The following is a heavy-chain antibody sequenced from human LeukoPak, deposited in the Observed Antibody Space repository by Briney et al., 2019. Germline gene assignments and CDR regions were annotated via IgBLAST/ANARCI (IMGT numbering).Heavy chain of an antibody. J-gene: IGHJ4*02. CDR2: INHSGRT. CDR1: GGSFSGYY. D-gene: IGHD2-2*01. Sequence: SETLSLTCAVYGGSFSGYYWSWIRQPPGKGLEWIGEINHSGRTNYNPSLKSRVTISVDTSKNQFSLKLSSVTAADTAVYYCARGRYCSSTSCYVYYFDYWGQGTLVTVSS. V-gene: IGHV4-34*01. CDR3: ARGRYCSSTSCYVYYFDY.